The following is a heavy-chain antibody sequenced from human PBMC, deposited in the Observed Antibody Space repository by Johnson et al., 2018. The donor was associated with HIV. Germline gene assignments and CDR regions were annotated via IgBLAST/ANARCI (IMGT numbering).Heavy chain of an antibody. V-gene: IGHV3-66*02. Sequence: VQLVESGGGLVQPGRSLRLSCAASGFTFDDYAMHWVRQAPGKGLEWVSLIYSGGSTYYADSVKGRFTISRDNSKNTLYLQMNSLRAEDTAVYYCARPRVVITPHDAFDIWGQGTMVTVSS. J-gene: IGHJ3*02. CDR1: GFTFDDYA. CDR2: IYSGGST. D-gene: IGHD3-22*01. CDR3: ARPRVVITPHDAFDI.